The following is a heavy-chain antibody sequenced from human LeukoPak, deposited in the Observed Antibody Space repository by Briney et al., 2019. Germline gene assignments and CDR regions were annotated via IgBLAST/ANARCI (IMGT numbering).Heavy chain of an antibody. CDR3: ARDRPSAGYDIWGNPPHNWFDP. Sequence: GGSLRLSCAASGFTFSSYAMHWVRQAPGKGLEWVAVISYDGSNKYYADSVKGRFTISRDNSKNTLYLQMNSLRAEDTAVYYCARDRPSAGYDIWGNPPHNWFDPWGQGTLVTVSS. D-gene: IGHD3-9*01. CDR1: GFTFSSYA. V-gene: IGHV3-30*04. CDR2: ISYDGSNK. J-gene: IGHJ5*02.